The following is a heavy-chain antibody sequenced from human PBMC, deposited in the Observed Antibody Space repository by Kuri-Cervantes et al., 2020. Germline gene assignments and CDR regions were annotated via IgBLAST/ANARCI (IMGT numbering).Heavy chain of an antibody. CDR2: IYYSGST. J-gene: IGHJ4*02. Sequence: SETLSLTCTVSGGSISSSSYYWGWIRQPPGKGLEWIGSIYYSGSTYYNPSLKSRVTISVDTSKNQFSLKVTSVTAADTAVYYCARSRPYSGGKVWVDLDHWGQGSRGTASS. CDR3: ARSRPYSGGKVWVDLDH. V-gene: IGHV4-39*01. CDR1: GGSISSSSYY. D-gene: IGHD5-12*01.